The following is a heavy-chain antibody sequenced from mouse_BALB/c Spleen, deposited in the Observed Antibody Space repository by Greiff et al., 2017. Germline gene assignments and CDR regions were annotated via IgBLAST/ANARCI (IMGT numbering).Heavy chain of an antibody. CDR2: ISDGGSYT. D-gene: IGHD2-12*01. V-gene: IGHV5-4*02. CDR3: ARSDRLRLYAMDD. J-gene: IGHJ4*01. Sequence: EVKLMESGGGLVKPGGSLKLSCAASGFTFSDYYMYWVRQTPEKRLEWVATISDGGSYTYYPDSVKGRFTISRDNAKNNLYLQMTSLRSEDTAMYYCARSDRLRLYAMDDWGEGTSVTVSS. CDR1: GFTFSDYY.